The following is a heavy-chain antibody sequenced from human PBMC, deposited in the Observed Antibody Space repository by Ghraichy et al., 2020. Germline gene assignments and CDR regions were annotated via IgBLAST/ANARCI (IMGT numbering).Heavy chain of an antibody. CDR2: ISGSGGNT. CDR1: GFTFSTYA. CDR3: ARAAGSSSNDF. V-gene: IGHV3-23*01. J-gene: IGHJ4*02. Sequence: GESLNISCAASGFTFSTYALSWVRQAPGKGLEWVSAISGSGGNTYYADSVKGQFTISRDNSKNTLFLQMTSLRAEDTAVYYCARAAGSSSNDFWGQGTLVTVSS. D-gene: IGHD6-6*01.